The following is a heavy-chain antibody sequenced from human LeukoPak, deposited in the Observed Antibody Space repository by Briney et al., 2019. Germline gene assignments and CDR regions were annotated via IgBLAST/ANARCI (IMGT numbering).Heavy chain of an antibody. CDR3: ARNNYDSSGYPDY. Sequence: SETLSLTCAVYGGSFSVYYWSWIRQPPGKGLEWIGEINHSGSTNYNPSLKSRVTISVDTSKNQFSLKLSSVTAADTAVYYCARNNYDSSGYPDYWGQGTLVTVSS. CDR1: GGSFSVYY. CDR2: INHSGST. D-gene: IGHD3-22*01. J-gene: IGHJ4*02. V-gene: IGHV4-34*01.